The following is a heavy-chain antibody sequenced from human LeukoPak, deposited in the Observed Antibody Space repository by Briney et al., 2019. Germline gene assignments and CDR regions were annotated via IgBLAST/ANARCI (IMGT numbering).Heavy chain of an antibody. CDR3: AREMATINSGFAFDI. V-gene: IGHV3-23*01. J-gene: IGHJ3*02. D-gene: IGHD5-12*01. CDR2: ISGSGGST. CDR1: GFTFSSYA. Sequence: GGSLRLSCAASGFTFSSYAMSWVRQAPGKGLEWVSAISGSGGSTYYADSVKGRFTISRDNAKNSLYLQMNSLRAEDTAVYYCAREMATINSGFAFDIWGQGTMVTVSS.